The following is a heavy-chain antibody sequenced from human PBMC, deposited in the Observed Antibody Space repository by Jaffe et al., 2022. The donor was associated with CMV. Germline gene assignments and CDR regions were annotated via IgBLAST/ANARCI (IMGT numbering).Heavy chain of an antibody. CDR2: IWYDGSNK. J-gene: IGHJ6*03. CDR3: ARDGSVVVPAAGYYYYMDV. V-gene: IGHV3-33*08. D-gene: IGHD2-2*01. Sequence: QVQLVESGGGVVQPGRSLRLSCAASGFTFSSYGMHWVRQAPGKGLEWVAVIWYDGSNKYYADSVKGRFTISRDNSKNTLYLQMNSLRAEDTAVYYCARDGSVVVPAAGYYYYMDVWGKGTTVTVSS. CDR1: GFTFSSYG.